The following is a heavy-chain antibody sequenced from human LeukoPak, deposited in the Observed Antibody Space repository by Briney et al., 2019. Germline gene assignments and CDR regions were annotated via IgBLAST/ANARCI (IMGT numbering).Heavy chain of an antibody. J-gene: IGHJ5*02. CDR3: ARDRTQWLSSNWYGPFDP. CDR2: INHSGST. V-gene: IGHV4-34*01. Sequence: SETLSLTCAVYGGSFSGYYWSWIRQPPGKGLEWIGEINHSGSTNYNPSLKSRVTISVDTSKNQFSLKLSSVSAADTAVYYCARDRTQWLSSNWYGPFDPWGQGTLVTVSS. CDR1: GGSFSGYY. D-gene: IGHD6-13*01.